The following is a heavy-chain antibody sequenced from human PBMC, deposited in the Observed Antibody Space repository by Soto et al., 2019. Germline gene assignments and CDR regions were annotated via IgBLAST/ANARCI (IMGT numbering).Heavy chain of an antibody. J-gene: IGHJ6*02. Sequence: QVQLVQSGAEVKKPGSSVKVSCKASGGTFSTYAISWVRQAPGQGLEWMGGVIPILGTTNNAQKFQGRVTITADEATGTAYMELSSLRAEDTAVYFCARHAGTNYYHDMDVGGHGTTGTVSS. V-gene: IGHV1-69*12. CDR3: ARHAGTNYYHDMDV. CDR2: VIPILGTT. CDR1: GGTFSTYA. D-gene: IGHD1-26*01.